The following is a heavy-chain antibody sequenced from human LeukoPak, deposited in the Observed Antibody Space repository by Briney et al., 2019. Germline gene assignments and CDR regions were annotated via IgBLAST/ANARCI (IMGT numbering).Heavy chain of an antibody. CDR1: GFTVSSNY. D-gene: IGHD2-8*01. CDR3: VRDSTKGDFGLYPYYYYGMDV. Sequence: GGSLGLSCAASGFTVSSNYMSWVRQAPGKGLEWVSIIYTDDSTYYADSVKGRFTISRDNPKNTLYLQMNSLRAEDTAVYYCVRDSTKGDFGLYPYYYYGMDVWGQGTTVTVSS. J-gene: IGHJ6*02. V-gene: IGHV3-53*01. CDR2: IYTDDST.